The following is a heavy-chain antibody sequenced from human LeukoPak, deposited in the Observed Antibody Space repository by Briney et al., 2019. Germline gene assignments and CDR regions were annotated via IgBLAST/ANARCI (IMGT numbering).Heavy chain of an antibody. CDR1: VGSFSGYS. D-gene: IGHD6-13*01. V-gene: IGHV4-34*01. J-gene: IGHJ4*02. CDR2: INHSGST. CDR3: AIAGAAAGTLNDY. Sequence: SETLSLTCAVSVGSFSGYSWSWIRQPPGKGLEWIGEINHSGSTNYNPSLKSRVTISVDTSKNQFSLKLSSVTAADTAVYYCAIAGAAAGTLNDYWGQGTLVTVSS.